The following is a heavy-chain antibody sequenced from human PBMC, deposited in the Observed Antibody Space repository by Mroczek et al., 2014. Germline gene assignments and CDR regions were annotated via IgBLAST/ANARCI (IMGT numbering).Heavy chain of an antibody. CDR3: ARESLLSWGDSIPDL. CDR2: IYYSGST. CDR1: GGSISSYY. V-gene: IGHV4-59*01. D-gene: IGHD2-21*02. J-gene: IGHJ2*01. Sequence: QVQLVESGPGLVKPSETLSLTCTVSGGSISSYYWSWIRQPPGKGLEWIGYIYYSGSTNYNPSLKSRVTISVDTSKNQFSLKLSSVTAADTAVYYCARESLLSWGDSIPDLWGRGTLVTVSS.